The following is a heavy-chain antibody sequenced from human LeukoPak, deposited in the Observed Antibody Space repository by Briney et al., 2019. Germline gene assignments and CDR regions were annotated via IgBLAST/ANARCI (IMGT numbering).Heavy chain of an antibody. V-gene: IGHV1-8*01. J-gene: IGHJ4*02. CDR3: ARGGIVVVPAITIDY. Sequence: ASVKVSCKSSGYTFTNYDIHWVRQAAGQGLEWMGWMNPNSGNTGYAQKFQGRVTMTRNTSISTAYMELSSLRSEDTAVYFCARGGIVVVPAITIDYWGQGTLVTVSS. CDR1: GYTFTNYD. D-gene: IGHD2-2*01. CDR2: MNPNSGNT.